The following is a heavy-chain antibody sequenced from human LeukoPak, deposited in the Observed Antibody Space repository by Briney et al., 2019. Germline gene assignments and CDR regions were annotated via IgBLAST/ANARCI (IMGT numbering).Heavy chain of an antibody. CDR2: IFPIFGTA. CDR1: GGTFSSYA. Sequence: SVKVSCKASGGTFSSYAISWVRQAPGQGLEWMGGIFPIFGTANYAQKFQGRVTITADESTSTAYMELSSLRSEDTAVYYCAIFHNWNDPRSYYYYGMDVWGKGTTVTVSS. D-gene: IGHD1-1*01. CDR3: AIFHNWNDPRSYYYYGMDV. J-gene: IGHJ6*04. V-gene: IGHV1-69*13.